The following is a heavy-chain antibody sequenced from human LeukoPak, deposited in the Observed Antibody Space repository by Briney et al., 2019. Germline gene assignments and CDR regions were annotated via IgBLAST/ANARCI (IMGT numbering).Heavy chain of an antibody. J-gene: IGHJ4*02. CDR2: INHSGST. CDR1: GGSFSGYY. CDR3: ARGGVRYFDWLLPYFDY. D-gene: IGHD3-9*01. Sequence: SETLSLTCAVYGGSFSGYYWSWIRQPPGKGLEWIGEINHSGSTNYNPSLKSRVTISVDTSKNQFSLKLSSVTAADTAVYYCARGGVRYFDWLLPYFDYWRQGTLVTVPS. V-gene: IGHV4-34*01.